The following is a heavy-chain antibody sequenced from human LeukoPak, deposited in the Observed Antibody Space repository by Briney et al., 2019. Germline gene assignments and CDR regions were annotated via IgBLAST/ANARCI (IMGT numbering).Heavy chain of an antibody. CDR3: ASLRGMDV. CDR2: IFGGGGT. CDR1: GFTVSTNY. Sequence: GSLRLSCAASGFTVSTNYMSWVRQAPGKGLEWVSVIFGGGGTSYTDSVEGRFTVSRDNSKNTLYLQMNSLRAEDTAVYYCASLRGMDVWGQGTTVTVSS. V-gene: IGHV3-66*01. J-gene: IGHJ6*02.